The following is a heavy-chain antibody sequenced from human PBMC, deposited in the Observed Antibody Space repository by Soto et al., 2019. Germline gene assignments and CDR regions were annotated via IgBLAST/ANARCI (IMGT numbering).Heavy chain of an antibody. D-gene: IGHD1-26*01. V-gene: IGHV4-59*01. Sequence: SETLSLTCTVSGGSISSYYWSWIRQPPGKGLEWIGYIYYSGSTNYNPSLKSRVTISVDTSKNQFSLKLSSVTAADTAVYYCARGGALGPRLRYSGSPALFDYWGQGTLVTVSS. CDR1: GGSISSYY. J-gene: IGHJ4*02. CDR3: ARGGALGPRLRYSGSPALFDY. CDR2: IYYSGST.